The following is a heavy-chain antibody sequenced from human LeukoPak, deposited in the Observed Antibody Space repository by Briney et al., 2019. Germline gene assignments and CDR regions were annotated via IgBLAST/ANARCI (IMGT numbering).Heavy chain of an antibody. CDR2: ISSSSSYI. Sequence: GGSLRLSCAASGFTFSSYSMNWVRQAPGKGLEWVSSISSSSSYIYYADSVKGRFTISRDNAKNSLYLQMNSLRAEDTAVYYCARVDYDFWSGYSEIYYMDVWGKGTTITVSS. V-gene: IGHV3-21*01. CDR1: GFTFSSYS. D-gene: IGHD3-3*01. J-gene: IGHJ6*03. CDR3: ARVDYDFWSGYSEIYYMDV.